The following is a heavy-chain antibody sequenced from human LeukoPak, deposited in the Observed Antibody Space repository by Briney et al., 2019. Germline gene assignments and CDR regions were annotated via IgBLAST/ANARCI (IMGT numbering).Heavy chain of an antibody. V-gene: IGHV4-59*08. CDR1: GGSISSHY. CDR2: ISYSGST. CDR3: ASRALRTYYFDY. Sequence: SETLSLTCTVSGGSISSHYWSWIRQPPGKGLEWIGYISYSGSTNYNPSLKSRVTISVDTSKNQSSLKLSSVTAADTAVYYCASRALRTYYFDYWGQGTLVSVSS. D-gene: IGHD1-1*01. J-gene: IGHJ4*02.